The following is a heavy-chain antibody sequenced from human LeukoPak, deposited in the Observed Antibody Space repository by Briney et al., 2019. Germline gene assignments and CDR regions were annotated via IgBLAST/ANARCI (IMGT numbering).Heavy chain of an antibody. D-gene: IGHD4-17*01. V-gene: IGHV3-15*01. Sequence: GGSLRLSCAASGFTFSNAWMTWVRQAPGKGLEWVGGIKSNIDGGTADYAAPVVGRFTISRDDSKNTLFLQMDSLKTEDTAVYFCARYDYGDSYYYYYMDVWGTGTTVTISS. CDR3: ARYDYGDSYYYYYMDV. CDR2: IKSNIDGGTA. J-gene: IGHJ6*03. CDR1: GFTFSNAW.